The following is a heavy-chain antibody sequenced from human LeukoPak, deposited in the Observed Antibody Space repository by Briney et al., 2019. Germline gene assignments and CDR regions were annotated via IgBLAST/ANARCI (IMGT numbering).Heavy chain of an antibody. D-gene: IGHD3-10*01. V-gene: IGHV3-33*01. CDR1: GFTFSSYG. J-gene: IGHJ4*02. Sequence: SGGSLRLSCAASGFTFSSYGMHWVRQAPGKGLEWVAVIWYDGSNKYYADSVKGQFTISRDNSKNTLYLQMNSLRAEDTAVYYCARDPFPFYGSGSYVDYWGQGTLVTVSS. CDR3: ARDPFPFYGSGSYVDY. CDR2: IWYDGSNK.